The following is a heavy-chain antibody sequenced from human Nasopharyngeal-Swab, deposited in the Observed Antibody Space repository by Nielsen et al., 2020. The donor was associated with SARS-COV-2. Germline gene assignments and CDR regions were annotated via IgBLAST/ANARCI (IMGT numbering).Heavy chain of an antibody. Sequence: GGSLRLSCAASGFTFSSYGMHWVRQAPGKGLEWVAVIWYDGSNKYYADSVKGRFTISRDNSNDTLYLQMNNLRAEDTAVYYCILHYFDYWGQGTLVTVSS. CDR3: ILHYFDY. CDR2: IWYDGSNK. J-gene: IGHJ4*02. D-gene: IGHD2-15*01. V-gene: IGHV3-33*01. CDR1: GFTFSSYG.